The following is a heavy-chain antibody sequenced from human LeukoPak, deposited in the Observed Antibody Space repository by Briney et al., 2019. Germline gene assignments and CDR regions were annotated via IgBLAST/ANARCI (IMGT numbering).Heavy chain of an antibody. Sequence: SETLSLTCTVSGGSISSYYWSWIRQPPGKGLEWIGYIYYSGSTNYNPSLKRRVTISVDTSKNQFSLKLSSVTAADTAVYYCAVTDYCGGDCYSDYWGQGTLVTVSS. J-gene: IGHJ4*02. CDR2: IYYSGST. D-gene: IGHD2-21*02. CDR3: AVTDYCGGDCYSDY. V-gene: IGHV4-59*01. CDR1: GGSISSYY.